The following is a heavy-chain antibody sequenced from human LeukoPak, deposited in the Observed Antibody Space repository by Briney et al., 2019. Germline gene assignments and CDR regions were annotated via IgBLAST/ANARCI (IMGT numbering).Heavy chain of an antibody. CDR2: ISTSSSYI. D-gene: IGHD2-15*01. CDR3: ARGGYCSGGSCYSY. CDR1: GFTFKNYY. J-gene: IGHJ4*02. Sequence: PGGSLRLSCAASGFTFKNYYMYWVRQAPGKGLEWVSSISTSSSYIYYAESVKGRFTISRDNAENSLYLQMNSLRVEDTAVYYCARGGYCSGGSCYSYWGQGTLVTVSS. V-gene: IGHV3-21*01.